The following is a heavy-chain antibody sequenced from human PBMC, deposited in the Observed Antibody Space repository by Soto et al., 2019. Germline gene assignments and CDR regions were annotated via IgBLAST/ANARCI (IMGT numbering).Heavy chain of an antibody. CDR2: IIPIFGTA. V-gene: IGHV1-69*12. CDR1: GGTFSSYA. CDR3: ARDKYNWKSYYYYGMDV. J-gene: IGHJ6*02. Sequence: QVQLVQSGAEVKKPGSSVKVSCKASGGTFSSYAISWVRQAPGQGLEWMGGIIPIFGTANYAQKFQGRVTITAEESTSTAYMELSSLRSEDKAVYYCARDKYNWKSYYYYGMDVWGQGTTVTVSS. D-gene: IGHD1-20*01.